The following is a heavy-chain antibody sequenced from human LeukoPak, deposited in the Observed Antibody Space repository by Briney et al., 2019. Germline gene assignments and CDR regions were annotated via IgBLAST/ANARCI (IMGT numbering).Heavy chain of an antibody. CDR2: IIPILGIA. V-gene: IGHV1-69*02. J-gene: IGHJ5*02. D-gene: IGHD5-18*01. Sequence: SVKVSCKASGGTFSSYTISWVRQAPGQGLEWMGRIIPILGIANYAQKFQGRVKLTADKSTSTDYMELSSLRSEDTAVYYCARAVRGVDTAMVGYNWFDPWGQGTLVTVSS. CDR3: ARAVRGVDTAMVGYNWFDP. CDR1: GGTFSSYT.